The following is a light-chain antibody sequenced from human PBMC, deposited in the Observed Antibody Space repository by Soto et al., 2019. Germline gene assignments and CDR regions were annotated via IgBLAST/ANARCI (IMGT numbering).Light chain of an antibody. V-gene: IGKV2-24*01. CDR1: QSLVHSDGNTS. CDR2: KIS. J-gene: IGKJ4*01. Sequence: DIVMTQTPVSSSVALGQSASISCKSSQSLVHSDGNTSLNWLHQRPGQPPSLLIYKISKRLSGVPDRFSGSGAGTFFNLRISRLEPEDVGIDYCAQAAHFPLTFGGGTKVEIK. CDR3: AQAAHFPLT.